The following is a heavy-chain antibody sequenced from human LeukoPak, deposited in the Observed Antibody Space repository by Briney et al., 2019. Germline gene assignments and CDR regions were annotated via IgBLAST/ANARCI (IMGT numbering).Heavy chain of an antibody. J-gene: IGHJ4*02. CDR2: ISGYNGNT. CDR1: GYTFTSDG. Sequence: GASVKVSCKASGYTFTSDGISWVRQAPGQGLEWVAWISGYNGNTNYAQKFQGRVTMTTDTSTSTAYMELRSLTSDDTAVYYCTRDVSGVFDYWGQGTLVTVSS. V-gene: IGHV1-18*01. D-gene: IGHD6-25*01. CDR3: TRDVSGVFDY.